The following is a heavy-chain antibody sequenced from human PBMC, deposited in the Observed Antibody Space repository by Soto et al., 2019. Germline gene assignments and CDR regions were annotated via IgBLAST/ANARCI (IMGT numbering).Heavy chain of an antibody. J-gene: IGHJ4*02. CDR1: GFTFSSYA. CDR3: ALHDSSGSKPLY. V-gene: IGHV3-23*01. Sequence: GGSLRLSCAASGFTFSSYAMSWVRQAPGKGLEWVSAISGSGGSTYYADSVKGRFTISRDNSKNTLYLQMNSLRAEDTAVYYCALHDSSGSKPLYWGQGTLVTVSS. D-gene: IGHD3-22*01. CDR2: ISGSGGST.